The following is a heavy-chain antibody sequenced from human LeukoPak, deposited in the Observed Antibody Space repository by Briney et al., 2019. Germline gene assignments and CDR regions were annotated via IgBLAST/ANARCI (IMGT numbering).Heavy chain of an antibody. Sequence: GGSLRLSCAASGFTFSSYAMSWVRQAPGKGLEWVSAISGSGGSTYYADSVKGRFTISRDNSKNTLYLQMNSLRAEDTAVYYCAKVRRNYDILTGYYDFDYWGQGTLVTVSS. D-gene: IGHD3-9*01. CDR3: AKVRRNYDILTGYYDFDY. V-gene: IGHV3-23*01. CDR2: ISGSGGST. J-gene: IGHJ4*02. CDR1: GFTFSSYA.